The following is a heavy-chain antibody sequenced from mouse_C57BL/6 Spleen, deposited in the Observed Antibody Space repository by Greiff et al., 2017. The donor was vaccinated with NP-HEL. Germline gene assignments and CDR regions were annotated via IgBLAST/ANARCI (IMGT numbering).Heavy chain of an antibody. CDR3: ASSYYDYDPYALDY. D-gene: IGHD2-4*01. V-gene: IGHV7-3*01. Sequence: EVMLVESGGGLVQPGGSLSLSCAASGFTFTDYYMSWVRQPPGQALEWLGFISNKANGYTTEYSASVKGRFTISRDNSQSILYLRMNALRAEDSATYYCASSYYDYDPYALDYWGQGTSVTVSA. CDR1: GFTFTDYY. CDR2: ISNKANGYTT. J-gene: IGHJ4*01.